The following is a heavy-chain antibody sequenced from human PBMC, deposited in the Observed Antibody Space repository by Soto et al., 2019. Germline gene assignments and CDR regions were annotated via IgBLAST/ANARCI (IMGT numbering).Heavy chain of an antibody. J-gene: IGHJ4*02. Sequence: QVQLVPSGAEVRKPGASVKVSCQSSGYTFSHDGISWGLQATGQGLEWMGWISAYNGKIKFAQKVQGRVTMNTDTFTSTAYMELRSLRSDDTAVYYCARDHPGEGAAMVELWGQGTLVSVSS. D-gene: IGHD3-10*01. CDR1: GYTFSHDG. CDR3: ARDHPGEGAAMVEL. V-gene: IGHV1-18*01. CDR2: ISAYNGKI.